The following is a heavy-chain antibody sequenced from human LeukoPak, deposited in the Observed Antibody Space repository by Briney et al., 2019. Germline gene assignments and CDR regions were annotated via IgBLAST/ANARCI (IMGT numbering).Heavy chain of an antibody. D-gene: IGHD3-10*01. CDR3: AKDLSYYGSGSLFDY. V-gene: IGHV3-30*02. CDR1: GFTFSSYG. CDR2: IRYDGSNK. Sequence: GGSLRLSCAASGFTFSSYGMHWVRQAPGKGLEWVAFIRYDGSNKYYADSVKGRFTISRDNSKNTLYLQMNSLRAEDTAVYYCAKDLSYYGSGSLFDYWGQGTLVTVSS. J-gene: IGHJ4*02.